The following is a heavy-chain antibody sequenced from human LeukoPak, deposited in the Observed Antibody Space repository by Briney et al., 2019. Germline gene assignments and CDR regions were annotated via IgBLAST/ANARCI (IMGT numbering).Heavy chain of an antibody. D-gene: IGHD3-16*01. J-gene: IGHJ3*02. CDR1: GFTFSTYA. Sequence: PGGSLRLSCAASGFTFSTYAFHWVRQAPGKGLEFVSVISNDGGTTYYANSVKGRFTMSRDNSKNMLYLQMGSLRVEDMAVYYCAKAQNWGSGAYDIWGQGTMVTVSS. CDR3: AKAQNWGSGAYDI. V-gene: IGHV3-64*01. CDR2: ISNDGGTT.